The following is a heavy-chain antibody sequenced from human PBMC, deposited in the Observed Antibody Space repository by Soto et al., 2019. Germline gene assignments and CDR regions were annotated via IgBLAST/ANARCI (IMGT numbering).Heavy chain of an antibody. J-gene: IGHJ4*02. D-gene: IGHD6-13*01. Sequence: QVQLVQSGAEVKKPGASVKVSCKASGYTFTSYAMHWVRQAPGQRLEWMGWINAGNGNTKYSQKFQGRVTITRDTSARTAYMELSSLRSEDTAVYCCARAAPSYSSSWYLNYWGQGTLVTVSS. CDR1: GYTFTSYA. CDR2: INAGNGNT. CDR3: ARAAPSYSSSWYLNY. V-gene: IGHV1-3*01.